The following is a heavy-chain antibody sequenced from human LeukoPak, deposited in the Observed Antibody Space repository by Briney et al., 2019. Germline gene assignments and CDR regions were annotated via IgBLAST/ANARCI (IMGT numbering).Heavy chain of an antibody. CDR3: AREREYSGGWYDY. V-gene: IGHV1-2*02. CDR2: INPNSGGT. Sequence: ASVKVSCKASGYTFTGYYMHWVRQAPGQGLEWMGWINPNSGGTNYAQKFQGRVTMTRDTSISTAYMELSRLRSDDTAVYYCAREREYSGGWYDYWGQGTLVTVSS. D-gene: IGHD6-19*01. J-gene: IGHJ4*02. CDR1: GYTFTGYY.